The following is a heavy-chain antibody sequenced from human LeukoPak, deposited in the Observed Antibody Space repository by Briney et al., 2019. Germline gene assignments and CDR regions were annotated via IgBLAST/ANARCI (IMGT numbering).Heavy chain of an antibody. V-gene: IGHV4-34*01. J-gene: IGHJ4*02. Sequence: SETLSLTCAVYGGSFSGYYWSWIRQPPGKGLEWIGEINHSGSTNYNPSLKSRVTISVDTSKNQFSLKLSSVTAADTAVYYCARSAYGDYFDYWGKGTLVTVSS. CDR1: GGSFSGYY. CDR2: INHSGST. CDR3: ARSAYGDYFDY. D-gene: IGHD4-17*01.